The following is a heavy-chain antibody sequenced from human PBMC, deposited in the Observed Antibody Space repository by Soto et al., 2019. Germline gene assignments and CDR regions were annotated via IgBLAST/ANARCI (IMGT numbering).Heavy chain of an antibody. CDR2: FDPEDGET. J-gene: IGHJ3*02. D-gene: IGHD2-2*01. Sequence: ASVKVSCKVSGYTLTELSMHWVRQAPGKGLEWMGGFDPEDGETIYAQKFQGRVTMTEDTSTDTAYMELSSLRSEDTAVYYCATVIYCSSTSCLRNDAFDIWGQGTMVTVSS. V-gene: IGHV1-24*01. CDR1: GYTLTELS. CDR3: ATVIYCSSTSCLRNDAFDI.